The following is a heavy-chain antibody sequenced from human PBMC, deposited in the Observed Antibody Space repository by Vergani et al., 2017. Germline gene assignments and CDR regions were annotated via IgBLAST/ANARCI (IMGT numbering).Heavy chain of an antibody. Sequence: EVQLVQSGAEVKKPGESLKIPCQISGYSFNNYWIGWVRQMPGKGLEWMGIIHPADSDTRYSPSFQGQVTISVDKSISTAYLQRSSLRASDSAMYYCARLFWRDSSGSKYFDDWGQGTLVTVSS. V-gene: IGHV5-51*01. CDR1: GYSFNNYW. D-gene: IGHD3-22*01. J-gene: IGHJ4*02. CDR2: IHPADSDT. CDR3: ARLFWRDSSGSKYFDD.